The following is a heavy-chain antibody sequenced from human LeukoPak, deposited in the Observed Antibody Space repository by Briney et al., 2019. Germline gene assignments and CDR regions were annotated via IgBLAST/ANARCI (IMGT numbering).Heavy chain of an antibody. V-gene: IGHV3-53*01. CDR2: IYSGGST. CDR1: GFIVSINY. D-gene: IGHD4-17*01. J-gene: IGHJ4*02. Sequence: GGSLRLSCAASGFIVSINYMIWVRQAPGKGLEWVSVIYSGGSTYYADSVKGRFTISRDNSKNTLYLQMNSLRDEDTAVYYCGRVPTTVTTVYFDYWGQGTLVTVSS. CDR3: GRVPTTVTTVYFDY.